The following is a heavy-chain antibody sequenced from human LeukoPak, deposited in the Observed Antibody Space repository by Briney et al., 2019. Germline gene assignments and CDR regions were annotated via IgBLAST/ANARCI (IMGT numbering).Heavy chain of an antibody. CDR2: INPSGGST. CDR1: GYTFTSYY. J-gene: IGHJ5*01. CDR3: ARGVSTRDSHSWFDS. V-gene: IGHV1-46*01. Sequence: GASVKVSCKASGYTFTSYYMHWVRQAPGQGLEWMGIINPSGGSTSYAQKFQGRVTMTRDMSTSTVYMELSSLRSEDTAVYYCARGVSTRDSHSWFDSWGQGTLVTVSS. D-gene: IGHD2-21*01.